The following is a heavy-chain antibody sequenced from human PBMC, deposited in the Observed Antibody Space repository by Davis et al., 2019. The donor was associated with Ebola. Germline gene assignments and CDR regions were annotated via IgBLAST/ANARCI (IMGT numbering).Heavy chain of an antibody. J-gene: IGHJ6*02. D-gene: IGHD6-19*01. CDR1: GGTFSSYA. CDR3: ARVLYSSVVWNYYYGMDV. CDR2: IIPIFGTA. V-gene: IGHV1-69*13. Sequence: SVKVSCKASGGTFSSYAISWVRQAPGQGLEWMGGIIPIFGTANYAQKFQGRVTITADESTSTAYMELSSLRSEDTAVYYCARVLYSSVVWNYYYGMDVWGQGTTVTVSS.